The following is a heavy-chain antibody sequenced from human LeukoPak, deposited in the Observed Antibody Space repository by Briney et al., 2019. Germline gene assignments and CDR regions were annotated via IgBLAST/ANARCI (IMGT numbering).Heavy chain of an antibody. CDR2: ISSGSSTI. Sequence: GGSLRLSCAASGFTFSNYGMHWVRQAPGKGLEWVSYISSGSSTIYYADSMKGRFTISRDNAKNSLYLQMNSLRDEDTAVYYCASRRESFDYWGQGTLVTVSS. V-gene: IGHV3-48*02. CDR3: ASRRESFDY. CDR1: GFTFSNYG. J-gene: IGHJ4*02.